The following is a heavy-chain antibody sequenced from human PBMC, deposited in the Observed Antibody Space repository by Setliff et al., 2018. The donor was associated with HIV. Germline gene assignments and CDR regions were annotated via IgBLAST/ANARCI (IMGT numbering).Heavy chain of an antibody. J-gene: IGHJ2*01. D-gene: IGHD3-10*01. V-gene: IGHV4-39*01. CDR3: ARHPAEGSGSYAALKRYFDL. Sequence: LTCTVSGASIGSRTYYWGCIRQPPGKGLEWIGSIYYSGSTYYNPSLKSRVTISRDTSKNHFSLKLSSVTAADTAIYYCARHPAEGSGSYAALKRYFDLWGRGTLVTVSS. CDR2: IYYSGST. CDR1: GASIGSRTYY.